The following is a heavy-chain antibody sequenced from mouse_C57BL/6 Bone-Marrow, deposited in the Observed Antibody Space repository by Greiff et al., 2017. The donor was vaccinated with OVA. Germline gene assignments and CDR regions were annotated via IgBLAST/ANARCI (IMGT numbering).Heavy chain of an antibody. V-gene: IGHV1-39*01. CDR1: GYSFTDYN. D-gene: IGHD2-2*01. J-gene: IGHJ3*01. CDR3: ARGYDWFAY. CDR2: INPNYGTT. Sequence: VQLQQSGPELVKPGASVKISCKASGYSFTDYNMNWVKQSNGKSLEWIGEINPNYGTTSYNQKFKGKATLTVDQATSTTYMHLNSLTSEDAAVYFCARGYDWFAYWGQGTLVTVSA.